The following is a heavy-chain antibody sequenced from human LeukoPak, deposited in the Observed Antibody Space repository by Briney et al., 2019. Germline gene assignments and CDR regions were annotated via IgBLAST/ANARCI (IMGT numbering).Heavy chain of an antibody. Sequence: PGGSLRLSCAASGFTFSTTAMTWVRQAPGKGLEWVSAISASGGTTYYADSVKGRFTISRDNSKNTLYLQMNSLRAEDTAVFYCAKDREYSSSWYFSVYWGQGTLVTVSS. V-gene: IGHV3-23*01. CDR3: AKDREYSSSWYFSVY. CDR1: GFTFSTTA. D-gene: IGHD6-13*01. CDR2: ISASGGTT. J-gene: IGHJ4*02.